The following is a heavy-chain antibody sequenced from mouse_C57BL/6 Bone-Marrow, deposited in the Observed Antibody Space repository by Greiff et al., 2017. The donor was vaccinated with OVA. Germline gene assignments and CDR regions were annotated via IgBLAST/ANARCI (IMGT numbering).Heavy chain of an antibody. V-gene: IGHV14-4*01. J-gene: IGHJ2*01. Sequence: EVQLPQSGAELVRPGASVKLSCPVSGFTITDAYIPWVQQRPDPGLEWIGWIDPENGDTDYASKFQGQATLTADTSSNTAYLQLSSLTSEDTAVYYCTIHCLWGQGTTLTVSA. CDR3: TIHCL. CDR1: GFTITDAY. CDR2: IDPENGDT.